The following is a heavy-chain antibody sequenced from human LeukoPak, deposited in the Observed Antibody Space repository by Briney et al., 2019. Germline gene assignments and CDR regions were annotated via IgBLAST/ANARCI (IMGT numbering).Heavy chain of an antibody. V-gene: IGHV1-69*13. CDR1: GGTFSSYA. J-gene: IGHJ4*02. D-gene: IGHD1-1*01. CDR2: TIPIFGTA. Sequence: SVKVSCKASGGTFSSYAISWVRQAPGQGLEWMGGTIPIFGTANYAQKFQGRVTITADESTSTAYMELSSLRSEDTAVYYCARGPVQLERLDYWGQGTLVTVSS. CDR3: ARGPVQLERLDY.